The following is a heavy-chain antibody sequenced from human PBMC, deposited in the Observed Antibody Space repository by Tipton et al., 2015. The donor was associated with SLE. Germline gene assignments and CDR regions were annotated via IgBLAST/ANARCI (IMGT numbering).Heavy chain of an antibody. D-gene: IGHD5-12*01. Sequence: TLSLTCAVYGGTFNDYYWNWIRQSPGKGLEWIGEIFDSASTKYNPSLKSRVSMSLDTSESQFSLRLSSVTAADTAVYYCATGPYEDTGYDWGFDYWGQGILVTVSS. CDR2: IFDSAST. V-gene: IGHV4-34*01. J-gene: IGHJ4*02. CDR1: GGTFNDYY. CDR3: ATGPYEDTGYDWGFDY.